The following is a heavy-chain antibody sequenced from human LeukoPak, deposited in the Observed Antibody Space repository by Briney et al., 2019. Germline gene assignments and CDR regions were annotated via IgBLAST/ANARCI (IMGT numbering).Heavy chain of an antibody. V-gene: IGHV4-39*01. CDR2: IYYSGST. CDR3: ARRDSSGWYGVEYYFDY. CDR1: GGSFSGYY. D-gene: IGHD6-19*01. J-gene: IGHJ4*02. Sequence: PSETLSLTCAVYGGSFSGYYWGWIRQPPGKGLEWIGSIYYSGSTYYNPSLKSRVTISVDTSKNQFSLKLSSVTAADTAVYYCARRDSSGWYGVEYYFDYWGQGTLVTVSS.